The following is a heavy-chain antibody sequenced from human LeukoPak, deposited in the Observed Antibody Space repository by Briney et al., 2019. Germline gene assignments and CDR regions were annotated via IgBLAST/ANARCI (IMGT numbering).Heavy chain of an antibody. D-gene: IGHD2-15*01. J-gene: IGHJ4*02. CDR1: GFIFSNYA. Sequence: GGSLRLSCAASGFIFSNYAMSWVRQAPGKGLEWVSTISGSGGSTYYADSVKGRFTISRDNSRNTLYLQMNSLRAEDTAVYYCAKRITTRNCSGGSCYFDYWGQGTLVTVSS. CDR2: ISGSGGST. V-gene: IGHV3-23*01. CDR3: AKRITTRNCSGGSCYFDY.